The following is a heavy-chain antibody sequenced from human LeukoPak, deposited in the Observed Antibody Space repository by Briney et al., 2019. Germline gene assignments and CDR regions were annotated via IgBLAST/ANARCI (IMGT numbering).Heavy chain of an antibody. D-gene: IGHD1-26*01. CDR2: IIPIFGTA. V-gene: IGHV1-69*05. Sequence: ASVTVSCKASGGTFSSYAISWVRQAPGQGLEWMGGIIPIFGTANYAQKFQGRVTMTRDTSTSTVYMELSSLRSEDTAVYYCARDLGGSGRDYWGQGTLVTVSS. CDR3: ARDLGGSGRDY. J-gene: IGHJ4*02. CDR1: GGTFSSYA.